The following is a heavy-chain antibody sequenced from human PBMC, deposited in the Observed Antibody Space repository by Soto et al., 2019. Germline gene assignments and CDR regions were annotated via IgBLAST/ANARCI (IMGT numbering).Heavy chain of an antibody. J-gene: IGHJ6*03. CDR3: ARQGLGYYYYYMDV. Sequence: SETLSLTCTVSGGSISSYYWSWIRQPPGKGLEWIGYIYYSGSTNYNPSLKSRVTISVDTSKNQFSLKLSSVTAADTAVYYCARQGLGYYYYYMDVWGKGTTVTVSS. V-gene: IGHV4-59*08. CDR1: GGSISSYY. CDR2: IYYSGST. D-gene: IGHD3-16*01.